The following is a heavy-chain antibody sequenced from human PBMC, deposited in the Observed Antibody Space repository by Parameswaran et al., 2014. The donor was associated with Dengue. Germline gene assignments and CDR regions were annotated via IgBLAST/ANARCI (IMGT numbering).Heavy chain of an antibody. V-gene: IGHV3-11*03. Sequence: VRQMPGKGLEWVSYASTYYTNYADSVRGRFTISRDNAKNSPYLQMNSLRAEDTAVYYCARWKSGYEGGHYYYYGMDVWGQGTTVTVSS. CDR3: ARWKSGYEGGHYYYYGMDV. D-gene: IGHD5-12*01. J-gene: IGHJ6*02. CDR2: ASTYYT.